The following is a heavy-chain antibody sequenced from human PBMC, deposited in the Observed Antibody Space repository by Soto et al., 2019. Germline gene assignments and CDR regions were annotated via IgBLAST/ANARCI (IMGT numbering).Heavy chain of an antibody. D-gene: IGHD2-15*01. CDR1: GFTVSSHA. CDR2: VTADGGT. V-gene: IGHV3-23*01. J-gene: IGHJ3*02. Sequence: EVRVLESGGGLVQPGGSLRLSCEGSGFTVSSHAMTWSRQATGKGPEWVSTVTADGGTNYADSVKGRFAMSRDTAENTLYLHMNRLGAEDTAAYYCAPHVSCSGGSCQYDAFAIRGQGTMVTVSS. CDR3: APHVSCSGGSCQYDAFAI.